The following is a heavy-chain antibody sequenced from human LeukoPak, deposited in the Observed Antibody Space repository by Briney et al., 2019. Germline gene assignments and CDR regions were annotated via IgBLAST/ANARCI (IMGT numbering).Heavy chain of an antibody. J-gene: IGHJ2*01. V-gene: IGHV3-48*04. Sequence: PGGSLRLSCAASRLTFSSYSMNWVRQAPGKGLVWISYISSGSSTIYYADSVKGRFTISRDNAKNSLYLQMNSLRAEDTAVYYCARALYRQHIVVVNAKNYWYFDLWGRGTLVTVSS. D-gene: IGHD2-21*01. CDR3: ARALYRQHIVVVNAKNYWYFDL. CDR2: ISSGSSTI. CDR1: RLTFSSYS.